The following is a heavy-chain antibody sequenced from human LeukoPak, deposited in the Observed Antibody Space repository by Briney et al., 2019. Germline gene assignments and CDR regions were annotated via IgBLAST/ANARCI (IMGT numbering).Heavy chain of an antibody. CDR3: ARDGMVRGLGYPPNYYYYMDV. CDR2: IIPIFGTA. J-gene: IGHJ6*03. CDR1: GGTFSSYA. D-gene: IGHD3-10*01. Sequence: GASVKVSCKASGGTFSSYAISWVRQAPGQGLEWMGGIIPIFGTANYAQKFQGRVTITADESTSTAYMELSSLRSEDTAVYYCARDGMVRGLGYPPNYYYYMDVWGKGTTVTISS. V-gene: IGHV1-69*13.